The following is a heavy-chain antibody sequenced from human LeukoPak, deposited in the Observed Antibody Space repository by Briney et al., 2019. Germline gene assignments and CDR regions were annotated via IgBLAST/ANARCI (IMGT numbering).Heavy chain of an antibody. D-gene: IGHD7-27*01. CDR3: ARELGNGDYYVDY. J-gene: IGHJ4*02. CDR1: GFTFSSYA. CDR2: ISSNGGST. V-gene: IGHV3-64*01. Sequence: GGTLRLSCAASGFTFSSYAMHCVRQAPGKGLEYVSAISSNGGSTYYANSVKGRCTISRDNSKNTLYLQKGSLRAEDMAVYYCARELGNGDYYVDYWGQGTLVTVSS.